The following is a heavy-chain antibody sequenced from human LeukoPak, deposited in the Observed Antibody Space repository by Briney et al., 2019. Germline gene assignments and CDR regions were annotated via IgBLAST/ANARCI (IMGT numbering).Heavy chain of an antibody. CDR3: ARGYSSSSYAFDI. D-gene: IGHD6-13*01. J-gene: IGHJ3*02. V-gene: IGHV3-48*01. Sequence: PGGSLRLSCAASGFTFSSYSMNWVRQAPGKGLEWVSYISSSSTIYYADSVKGRFTISRDNAKNSLYLQMNSLRAEDTAVYYCARGYSSSSYAFDIWGQGTMVTVSS. CDR1: GFTFSSYS. CDR2: ISSSSTI.